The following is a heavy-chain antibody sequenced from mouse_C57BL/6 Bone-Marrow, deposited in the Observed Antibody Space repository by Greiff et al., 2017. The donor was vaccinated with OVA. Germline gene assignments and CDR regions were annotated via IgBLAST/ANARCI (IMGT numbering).Heavy chain of an antibody. CDR2: IRSKSNNYAT. CDR3: VRQGGYNWYFDV. J-gene: IGHJ1*03. D-gene: IGHD2-2*01. CDR1: GFSFNTYA. V-gene: IGHV10-1*01. Sequence: EVNVVESGGGLVQPKGSLKLSCAASGFSFNTYAMNWVRQAPGQGLEWVARIRSKSNNYATYYADSVKDRFTISRDDSESMLYLQMNTLKTEDTAMYYCVRQGGYNWYFDVWGTGTTVTVSS.